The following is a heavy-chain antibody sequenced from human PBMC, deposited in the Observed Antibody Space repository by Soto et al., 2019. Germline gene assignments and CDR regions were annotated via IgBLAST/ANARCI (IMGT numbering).Heavy chain of an antibody. D-gene: IGHD2-2*01. Sequence: GSLRLSCAASGFTFSSHSMSWICQAPGKGMEWVSAVSGSGGSTYYADSVKGRFTIYRDNSKNTLYLQMNSPRAEETAVSYWAKDPILSPAAFDIWGKGTTAT. CDR1: GFTFSSHS. CDR3: AKDPILSPAAFDI. V-gene: IGHV3-23*01. CDR2: VSGSGGST. J-gene: IGHJ3*02.